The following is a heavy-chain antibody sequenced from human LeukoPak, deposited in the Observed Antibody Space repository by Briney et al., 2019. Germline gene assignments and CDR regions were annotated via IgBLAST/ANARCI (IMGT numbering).Heavy chain of an antibody. J-gene: IGHJ4*02. V-gene: IGHV3-23*01. CDR1: GFTFSSYA. D-gene: IGHD2-21*02. CDR2: ISGSGGST. CDR3: ARQYCGGDCRFDY. Sequence: PGGSLRLSCAASGFTFSSYAMGWVRQAPGKGLEWVSAISGSGGSTYYADSVKGRFTISRDNSKNTLYLQMNSLRAEDTAVYYCARQYCGGDCRFDYWGQGTLVTVSS.